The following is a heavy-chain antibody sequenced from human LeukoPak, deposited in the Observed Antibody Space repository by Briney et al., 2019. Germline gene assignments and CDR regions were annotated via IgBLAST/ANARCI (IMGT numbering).Heavy chain of an antibody. D-gene: IGHD6-13*01. CDR2: ISSGGTYI. Sequence: GGSLRLSCAASGFTFSSYSMNWVRQAPGKGLEWVSSISSGGTYIHYADSVKGRFTISRDNSKNTLYLQMNSLRAEDTAVYYCAKLMGSSWYPIFDYWGQGTLVTVSS. CDR3: AKLMGSSWYPIFDY. J-gene: IGHJ4*02. V-gene: IGHV3-21*04. CDR1: GFTFSSYS.